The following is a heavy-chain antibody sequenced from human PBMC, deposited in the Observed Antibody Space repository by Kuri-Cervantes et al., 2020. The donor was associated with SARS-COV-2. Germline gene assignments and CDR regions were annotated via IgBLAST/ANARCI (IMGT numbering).Heavy chain of an antibody. D-gene: IGHD6-13*01. CDR2: IYYSGST. CDR1: GGSISSSSYY. Sequence: ETLSLTCTVSGGSISSSSYYWGWIRQPPGKGLEWIGSIYYSGSTYYNPSLKSRVTISVDTSKNQFSLKLSSVTAADTAVYYCARNGGLGVSWQYYYYYMDVWGKGTTVTVSS. V-gene: IGHV4-39*07. J-gene: IGHJ6*03. CDR3: ARNGGLGVSWQYYYYYMDV.